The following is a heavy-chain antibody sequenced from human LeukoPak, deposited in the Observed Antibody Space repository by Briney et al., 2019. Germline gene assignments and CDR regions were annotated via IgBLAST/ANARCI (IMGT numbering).Heavy chain of an antibody. CDR3: ARNSYYYGSGSYYISYYYMDV. J-gene: IGHJ6*03. CDR1: GYTFTGYY. D-gene: IGHD3-10*01. Sequence: GASVEVSCKASGYTFTGYYMHWVRQAPGQGLAGMGWPNPNSDGTNYAQKFQGRVTMTRDTSISTAYMELSRLRSDDTAVYYCARNSYYYGSGSYYISYYYMDVWGKGTTVTISS. CDR2: PNPNSDGT. V-gene: IGHV1-2*02.